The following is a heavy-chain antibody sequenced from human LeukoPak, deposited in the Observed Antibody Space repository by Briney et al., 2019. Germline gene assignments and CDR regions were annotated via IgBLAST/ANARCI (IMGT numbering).Heavy chain of an antibody. V-gene: IGHV3-9*01. CDR2: ISWNSGSI. CDR3: AKDIATVTPYYFDY. CDR1: GFTFDDYA. J-gene: IGHJ4*02. Sequence: GGSLRLSCAASGFTFDDYAMHWVRQAPGKGLEWVSGISWNSGSIGYADSVKGQFTISRDNAKNSLYLQMNSLRAEDTALYYCAKDIATVTPYYFDYWGQGTLVTVSS. D-gene: IGHD4-17*01.